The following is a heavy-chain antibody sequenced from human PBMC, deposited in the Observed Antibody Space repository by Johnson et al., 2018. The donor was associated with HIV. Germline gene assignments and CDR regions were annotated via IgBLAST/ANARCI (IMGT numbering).Heavy chain of an antibody. J-gene: IGHJ3*02. D-gene: IGHD4-17*01. V-gene: IGHV3-66*01. CDR2: IYSGGST. CDR3: AKVLDYGNAFDI. CDR1: GFTVSSNY. Sequence: VQLLESGGGLVQPGGSMRLSCAASGFTVSSNYMSWVRQAPGKGLEWVSVIYSGGSTYYADSVKGRFTISRDNSKNTLYLQRNSLRAEYTTVYYCAKVLDYGNAFDIWGQGTMVTVSS.